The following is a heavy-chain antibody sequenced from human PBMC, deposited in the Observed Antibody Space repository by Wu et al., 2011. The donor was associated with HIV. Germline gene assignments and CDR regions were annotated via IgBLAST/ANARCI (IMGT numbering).Heavy chain of an antibody. CDR3: ARRSGSYPDAFDI. Sequence: QVQLVQSGGRGEEAWVLGEGLLQASGGTFSNYVISWVRQAPGQGLEWMGRINANSGGTKYAQKFQGRVTMTRDTSISTAYMELSRLRSDDTAVYYCARRSGSYPDAFDIWGQGTMVTVSS. CDR2: INANSGGT. V-gene: IGHV1-2*02. D-gene: IGHD1-26*01. J-gene: IGHJ3*02. CDR1: GGTFSNYV.